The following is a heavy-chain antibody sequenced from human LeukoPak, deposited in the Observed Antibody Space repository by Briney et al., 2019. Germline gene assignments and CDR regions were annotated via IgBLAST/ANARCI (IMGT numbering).Heavy chain of an antibody. CDR3: ARGTRIAARWFDP. J-gene: IGHJ5*02. CDR2: INYSGST. Sequence: SETLSLTCAVYGGSFSGYYWSWIRQPPWKGLEWIGEINYSGSTNYNPSLKSRVTISVDTSKNQFSLKLSSVTAADTAVYYCARGTRIAARWFDPWGQGTLVTVSS. D-gene: IGHD6-25*01. CDR1: GGSFSGYY. V-gene: IGHV4-34*01.